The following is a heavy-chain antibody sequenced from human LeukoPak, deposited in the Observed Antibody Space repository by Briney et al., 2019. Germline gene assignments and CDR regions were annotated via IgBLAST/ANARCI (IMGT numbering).Heavy chain of an antibody. V-gene: IGHV1-8*03. D-gene: IGHD3-3*01. J-gene: IGHJ6*03. CDR2: MSPNSGNT. CDR3: ARGSAWSGALEAYYYYMDV. Sequence: ASVKVSRKASGYTFTSYDINWVRQATGQGLEWMGWMSPNSGNTGYAQKFQGRVTITRNTSISTAYMELSSLRSEDTAVYYCARGSAWSGALEAYYYYMDVWGKGTTVTVSS. CDR1: GYTFTSYD.